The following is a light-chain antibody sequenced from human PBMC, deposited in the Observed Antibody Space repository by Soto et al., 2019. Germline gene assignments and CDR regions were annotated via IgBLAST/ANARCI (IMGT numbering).Light chain of an antibody. CDR3: NSYVGSNNYV. CDR2: EVT. CDR1: ASDIGRYNY. Sequence: QSALTQPPSASGSPGQSVTISCIGTASDIGRYNYVSWYQHHPGKAPKLIIYEVTKRPSGVPDRFSGSKSGNTASLTVSGLQADDEADYYCNSYVGSNNYVFGTGTNSPS. V-gene: IGLV2-8*01. J-gene: IGLJ1*01.